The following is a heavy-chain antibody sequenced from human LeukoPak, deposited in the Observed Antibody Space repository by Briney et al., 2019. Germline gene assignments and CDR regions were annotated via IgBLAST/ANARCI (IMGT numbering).Heavy chain of an antibody. D-gene: IGHD2/OR15-2a*01. Sequence: ASVKVSCKASGYTFTDYYMHWVRQAPGQGLEWMGWINPDSGVTNYPQKFQGRVTLTRDASISTAYMELSSLRSDDTAVYYCARDPRNYVDYWGQGTLVTVPS. J-gene: IGHJ4*02. V-gene: IGHV1-2*02. CDR2: INPDSGVT. CDR1: GYTFTDYY. CDR3: ARDPRNYVDY.